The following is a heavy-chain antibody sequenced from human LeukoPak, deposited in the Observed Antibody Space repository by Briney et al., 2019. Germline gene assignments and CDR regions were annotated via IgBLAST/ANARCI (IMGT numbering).Heavy chain of an antibody. J-gene: IGHJ4*02. V-gene: IGHV3-23*01. CDR2: ISGSGGST. Sequence: GGSLRLSCAASGFTFSSYAMSWVRQARGRGLEWFSAISGSGGSTYYANSVDAQFTISRDNSKNAMYLQMNSLRAEDTAVYYCAKGGPYYDILTGYLYYFDYWGQGTLVTVSS. D-gene: IGHD3-9*01. CDR3: AKGGPYYDILTGYLYYFDY. CDR1: GFTFSSYA.